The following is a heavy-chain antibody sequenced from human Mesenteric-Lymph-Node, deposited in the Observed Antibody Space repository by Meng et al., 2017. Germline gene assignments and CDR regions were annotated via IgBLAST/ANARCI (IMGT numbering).Heavy chain of an antibody. J-gene: IGHJ4*02. CDR1: GFTFSSYT. V-gene: IGHV3-7*01. D-gene: IGHD6-25*01. Sequence: ESLKISCAASGFTFSSYTMTWVRQAPGKGLEWVASIKHDGTEKHYPDSVRGRFTSSRDNAKNSLVLQMNSLRGEDTAIYYCVRDRGYYNFDFWGQGTLDTFSS. CDR2: IKHDGTEK. CDR3: VRDRGYYNFDF.